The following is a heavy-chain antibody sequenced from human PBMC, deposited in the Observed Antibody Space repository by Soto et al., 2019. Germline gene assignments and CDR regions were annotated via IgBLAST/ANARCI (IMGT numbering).Heavy chain of an antibody. V-gene: IGHV4-59*01. CDR2: IYYSGST. CDR1: GGSISSYY. Sequence: PSETLSLTCTVSGGSISSYYWSWIRQPPGKGLEWIGYIYYSGSTNYNPSLKSRVTISVDTSKNQFSLKLSSVTAADTAVYYCARGRYDILTGYYAYYYYYGMDVWGQGTTVTVSS. CDR3: ARGRYDILTGYYAYYYYYGMDV. D-gene: IGHD3-9*01. J-gene: IGHJ6*02.